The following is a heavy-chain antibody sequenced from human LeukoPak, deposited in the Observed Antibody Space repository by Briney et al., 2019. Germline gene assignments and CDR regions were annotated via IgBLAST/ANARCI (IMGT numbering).Heavy chain of an antibody. CDR3: ARRDYDILTGYYTGGWFDP. V-gene: IGHV1-18*01. D-gene: IGHD3-9*01. Sequence: ASVKVSCKASGYTFTSYGISWVRQAPGQGLEWMGWISAYNGNTNYAQKLQGRVTMTTDTSTSTAYMELRSLRSDDAAVYYCARRDYDILTGYYTGGWFDPWGQGTLVTVSS. J-gene: IGHJ5*02. CDR2: ISAYNGNT. CDR1: GYTFTSYG.